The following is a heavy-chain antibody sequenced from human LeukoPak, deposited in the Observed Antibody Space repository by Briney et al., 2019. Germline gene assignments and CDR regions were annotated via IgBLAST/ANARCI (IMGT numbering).Heavy chain of an antibody. V-gene: IGHV1-2*02. Sequence: ASVKVSCKASGYTFTGYYMHWVRQAPGQGLEWMGWINPNSGGTNYAQKFQGRVTMTRDTSISTAYMELSRLRSDDTAVYYCATENDIQLWLHQPPRGFDYWGQGTLVTVSS. CDR1: GYTFTGYY. CDR2: INPNSGGT. D-gene: IGHD5-18*01. CDR3: ATENDIQLWLHQPPRGFDY. J-gene: IGHJ4*02.